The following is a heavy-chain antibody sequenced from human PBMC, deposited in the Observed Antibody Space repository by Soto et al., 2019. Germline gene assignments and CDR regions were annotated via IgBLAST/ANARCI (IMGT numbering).Heavy chain of an antibody. CDR2: INAGNGNT. CDR1: GYTFTSYA. Sequence: QVQLVQSGAEVKKPGASVKVSCKASGYTFTSYAMHWVRQAPGQRLEWMGWINAGNGNTKYSQKFQGRVTITRDTSASTADRELSSLRSEDTAVYYCATLGPSDEILTGYYPTGWDFDYWGQGTLVTVSS. D-gene: IGHD3-9*01. V-gene: IGHV1-3*01. J-gene: IGHJ4*02. CDR3: ATLGPSDEILTGYYPTGWDFDY.